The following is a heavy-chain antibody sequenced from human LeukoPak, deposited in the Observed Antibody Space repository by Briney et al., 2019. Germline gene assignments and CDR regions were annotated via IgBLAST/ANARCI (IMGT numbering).Heavy chain of an antibody. Sequence: ASVKVSCKASGYTFTSYGISWVRQAPGQGLEWMGWISAYNGNTNYAQKLQGRVTVTTDTSTSTAYMELRSLRSDDTAVYYCARHPPPTYYYDSSGYYYFDYWGQGTLVTVSS. CDR2: ISAYNGNT. D-gene: IGHD3-22*01. J-gene: IGHJ4*02. CDR3: ARHPPPTYYYDSSGYYYFDY. V-gene: IGHV1-18*01. CDR1: GYTFTSYG.